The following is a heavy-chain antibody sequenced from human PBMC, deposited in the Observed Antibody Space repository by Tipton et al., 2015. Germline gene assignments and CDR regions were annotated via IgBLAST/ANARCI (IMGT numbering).Heavy chain of an antibody. CDR2: IFYGGNI. V-gene: IGHV4-31*03. CDR1: GDSITSGGYY. D-gene: IGHD5-24*01. CDR3: ARDGSNYDWFDP. J-gene: IGHJ5*02. Sequence: TLSLTCTVSGDSITSGGYYWSWIRQHPGKGLEWIGYIFYGGNIAYNPSLKSRVTISVDTSKNQFSLKLNSVTAADTAVYYCARDGSNYDWFDPWGQGTLVTVSS.